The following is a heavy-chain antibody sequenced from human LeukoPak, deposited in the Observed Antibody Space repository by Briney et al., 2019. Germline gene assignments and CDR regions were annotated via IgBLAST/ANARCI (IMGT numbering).Heavy chain of an antibody. D-gene: IGHD6-6*01. V-gene: IGHV3-30*18. CDR1: GLTLSNYG. CDR3: AKSVGAQPGFDF. Sequence: GRSLRLPCTLSGLTLSNYGMHWVRPPPGKGIEWVAVISLDGSNNVYIDSVKGRFTISRDNSKNTLYLHMNSLKAEDTAVYYCAKSVGAQPGFDFWGQGTLVTVSS. CDR2: ISLDGSNN. J-gene: IGHJ4*02.